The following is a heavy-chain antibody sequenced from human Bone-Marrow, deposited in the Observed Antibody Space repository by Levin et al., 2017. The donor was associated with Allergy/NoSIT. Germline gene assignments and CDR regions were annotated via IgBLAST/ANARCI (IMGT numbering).Heavy chain of an antibody. CDR3: ARDLVVGATTPLYYYGMDV. V-gene: IGHV3-53*01. Sequence: GGSLRLSCAASGFTVSSNYMSWVRQAPGKGLEWVSVIYSGGSTYYADSVKGRFTISRDNSKNTLYLQMNSLRAEDTAVYYCARDLVVGATTPLYYYGMDVGGQGTTVTVSS. J-gene: IGHJ6*02. CDR1: GFTVSSNY. CDR2: IYSGGST. D-gene: IGHD1-26*01.